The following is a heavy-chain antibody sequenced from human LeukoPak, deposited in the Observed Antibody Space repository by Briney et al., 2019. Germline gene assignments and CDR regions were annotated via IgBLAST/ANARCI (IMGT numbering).Heavy chain of an antibody. CDR3: AKGKYSSGGVPDY. V-gene: IGHV3-23*01. Sequence: GGSLRLSCAASGFTFSTYGMSWVRQAPGKGLEWVSAISGSGGSTYYADSVKGRFTISRDNSKNTLYLQMNSLRAEDTAVYYCAKGKYSSGGVPDYWGQGTLVTVSS. J-gene: IGHJ4*02. CDR1: GFTFSTYG. CDR2: ISGSGGST. D-gene: IGHD6-19*01.